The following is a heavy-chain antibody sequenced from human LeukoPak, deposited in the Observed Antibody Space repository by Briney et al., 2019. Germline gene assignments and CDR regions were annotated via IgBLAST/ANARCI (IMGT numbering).Heavy chain of an antibody. CDR2: IIPIFGTA. D-gene: IGHD3-10*01. CDR3: ARDRHSYGSGSYKGNWFDP. Sequence: ASVKVSCKASGGTFSSYAISWVRQAPGQGLEWMGGIIPIFGTANYAQKFQGRVTITADESTSTAYMELSSLGSEDTAVYYCARDRHSYGSGSYKGNWFDPWGQGTLVTVSS. J-gene: IGHJ5*02. CDR1: GGTFSSYA. V-gene: IGHV1-69*01.